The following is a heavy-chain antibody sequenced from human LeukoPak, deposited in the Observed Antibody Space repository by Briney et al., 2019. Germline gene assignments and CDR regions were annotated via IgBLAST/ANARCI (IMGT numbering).Heavy chain of an antibody. J-gene: IGHJ4*02. V-gene: IGHV4-30-4*01. CDR2: IFFTGST. CDR3: ARGDSTVLAGSPFDL. CDR1: GDAITSGADY. Sequence: SQTLSLTCSVSGDAITSGADYWTWIRQSPGKGLQWIVYIFFTGSTYYNPSLGSRFTISLDAPKNQFSLRLNSVTAADTAVYYCARGDSTVLAGSPFDLWGRGTLVTVSS. D-gene: IGHD2-8*02.